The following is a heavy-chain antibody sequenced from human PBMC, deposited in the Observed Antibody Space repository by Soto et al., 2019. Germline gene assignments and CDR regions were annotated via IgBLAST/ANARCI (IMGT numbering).Heavy chain of an antibody. CDR1: GGSISSGDYY. J-gene: IGHJ3*02. CDR3: ARDRRIDILTGYYPHDAFDI. V-gene: IGHV4-30-4*01. CDR2: IYYSGST. D-gene: IGHD3-9*01. Sequence: TSETLSLTCTVSGGSISSGDYYWSWIRQPPGKGLEWIGHIYYSGSTYYNPSLKSRVTISVDTSKNQFSLKLSSVTAAETAVYYCARDRRIDILTGYYPHDAFDIWGQGTMVTVSS.